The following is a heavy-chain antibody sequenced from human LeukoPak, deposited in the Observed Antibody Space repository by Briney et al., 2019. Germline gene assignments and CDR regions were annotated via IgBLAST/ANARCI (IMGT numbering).Heavy chain of an antibody. Sequence: KTSETLSLTCTGSGGSISSYCWGWIRQPPGKGLEWIGSIYYSGSTYYNPSLKSRVTMSVDTSKNQFSLKLNSVTATDTAVYYCARHYGPWGQGTLVTVSS. CDR3: ARHYGP. CDR2: IYYSGST. J-gene: IGHJ4*02. D-gene: IGHD3-10*01. CDR1: GGSISSYC. V-gene: IGHV4-39*01.